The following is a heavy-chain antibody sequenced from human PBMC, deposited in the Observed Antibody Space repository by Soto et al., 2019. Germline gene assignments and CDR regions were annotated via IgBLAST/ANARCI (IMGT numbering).Heavy chain of an antibody. D-gene: IGHD6-13*01. CDR2: IWYDGSNK. CDR3: ARDKQQLIYYFDY. J-gene: IGHJ4*02. V-gene: IGHV3-33*01. CDR1: GFTFSSYG. Sequence: PRGSLRLSCAASGFTFSSYGMHWVRQAPGKGLEWVAVIWYDGSNKYYADSVKGRFTISRDNSKNTLYLQMNSLRAEDTAVYYCARDKQQLIYYFDYRGQGTLVTVSS.